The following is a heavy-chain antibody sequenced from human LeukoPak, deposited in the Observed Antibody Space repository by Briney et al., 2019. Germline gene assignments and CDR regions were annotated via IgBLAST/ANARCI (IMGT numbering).Heavy chain of an antibody. J-gene: IGHJ3*02. Sequence: NTGGSLRLSCAASGFTFSSYWMSWMRQAPGKGLEWVSSISSSSSYIYYADSVKGRFTISRDNAKNSLYLQMNSLRAEDTAVYYCARGFVDGDYDFWSGYYDDAFDIWGQGTMVTVSS. CDR1: GFTFSSYW. D-gene: IGHD3-3*01. CDR2: ISSSSSYI. CDR3: ARGFVDGDYDFWSGYYDDAFDI. V-gene: IGHV3-21*01.